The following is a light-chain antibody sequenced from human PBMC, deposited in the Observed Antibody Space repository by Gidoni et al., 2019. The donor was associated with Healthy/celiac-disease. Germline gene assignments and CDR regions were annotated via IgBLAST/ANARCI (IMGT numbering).Light chain of an antibody. V-gene: IGKV3-20*01. CDR2: GAS. J-gene: IGKJ3*01. CDR1: KSVSSSY. Sequence: EMVLTQSPGTLSLSPGERATLSCRASKSVSSSYLAWYQQKPGQAPRLLIYGASSRATGIPDRFSGSGSGTDFTLTISRLEPEDFAVYYCQQYGSSLLTFGPGTKVDIK. CDR3: QQYGSSLLT.